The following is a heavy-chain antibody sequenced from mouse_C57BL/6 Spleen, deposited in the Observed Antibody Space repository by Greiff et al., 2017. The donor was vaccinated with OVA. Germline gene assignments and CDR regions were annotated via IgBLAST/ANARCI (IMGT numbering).Heavy chain of an antibody. D-gene: IGHD2-3*01. CDR3: ARGYDGRLQGVDD. Sequence: VQLQQSGAELVRPGTSVKVSCKASGYAFTNYLIEWVKQGPGRGLGWIGVINPGGGGTNYNEHFKGKANLTADTPSSPAYMHLRRLHSEDSAVYFCARGYDGRLQGVDDWGQGTTLTVAS. CDR2: INPGGGGT. J-gene: IGHJ2*01. V-gene: IGHV1-54*01. CDR1: GYAFTNYL.